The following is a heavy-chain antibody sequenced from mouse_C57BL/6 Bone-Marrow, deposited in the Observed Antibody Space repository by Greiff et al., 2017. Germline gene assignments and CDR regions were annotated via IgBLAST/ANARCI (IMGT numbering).Heavy chain of an antibody. CDR3: SRYYYGSTIDY. Sequence: VQLQQSGAELVKPGASVKISCKASGYAFSSYWMNWVKQRPGKGLEWIGQIYPGDGDTNYNGKFKGKATLTADKSSSTAYMQLSSLTSDDSAVYFCSRYYYGSTIDYWGQGTTLPVSS. CDR1: GYAFSSYW. V-gene: IGHV1-80*01. D-gene: IGHD1-1*01. J-gene: IGHJ2*01. CDR2: IYPGDGDT.